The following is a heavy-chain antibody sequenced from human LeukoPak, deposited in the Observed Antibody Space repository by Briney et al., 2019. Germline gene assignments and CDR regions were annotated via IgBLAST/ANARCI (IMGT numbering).Heavy chain of an antibody. J-gene: IGHJ1*01. CDR1: GYSISSGYY. Sequence: SETLSLTCAVSGYSISSGYYWGWIRQPPGKGLEWIGGIYHSGSTYYNPSLKSRVTISVDTSKNQFSLKLSSVTAADTAVYYCARYCSSTSCYQYFQHWGQGTLVTVSS. V-gene: IGHV4-38-2*01. CDR2: IYHSGST. D-gene: IGHD2-2*01. CDR3: ARYCSSTSCYQYFQH.